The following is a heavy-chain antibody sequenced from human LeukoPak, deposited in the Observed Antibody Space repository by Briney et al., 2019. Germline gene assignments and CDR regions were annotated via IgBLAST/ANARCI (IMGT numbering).Heavy chain of an antibody. Sequence: EASVKVSFKASGYTFTSYAMNWVRQAPGQGLEWMGWINTRSGDAQLAHSLQARVTMTTDTSTSTASMELGSLGSDDTAVYYCARDTDFSIDYWGQGSLVTVSS. D-gene: IGHD2/OR15-2a*01. CDR2: INTRSGDA. CDR1: GYTFTSYA. J-gene: IGHJ4*02. V-gene: IGHV1-18*01. CDR3: ARDTDFSIDY.